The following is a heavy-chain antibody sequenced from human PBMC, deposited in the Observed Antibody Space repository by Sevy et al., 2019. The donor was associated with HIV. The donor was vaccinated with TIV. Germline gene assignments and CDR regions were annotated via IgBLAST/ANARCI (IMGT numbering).Heavy chain of an antibody. V-gene: IGHV3-33*01. CDR2: IWNDGNDK. D-gene: IGHD5-18*01. J-gene: IGHJ4*02. CDR1: GFSFSNYA. Sequence: GESLKISCVASGFSFSNYAMHWVRQAPGKGLEWVAVIWNDGNDKSYADSVNGRFTISRDNAKNTLYLQMNSLRAEDTAIYYCATEYNNGYDYWGQGTMVTVSS. CDR3: ATEYNNGYDY.